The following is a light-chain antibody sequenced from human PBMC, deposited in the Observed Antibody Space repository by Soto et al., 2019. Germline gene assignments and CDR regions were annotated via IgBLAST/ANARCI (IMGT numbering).Light chain of an antibody. J-gene: IGLJ3*02. CDR2: GNS. Sequence: QSVLTQPPSVSGAPGQRVTISCTGSSSNIGAGYDVHWYQQLPGTAPKLLIYGNSNRPSGVPDRFSGSKSGTSASLAITGLQAEDEADYYCQSYDSSLSGWXXGGXXKLTVL. CDR1: SSNIGAGYD. CDR3: QSYDSSLSGWX. V-gene: IGLV1-40*01.